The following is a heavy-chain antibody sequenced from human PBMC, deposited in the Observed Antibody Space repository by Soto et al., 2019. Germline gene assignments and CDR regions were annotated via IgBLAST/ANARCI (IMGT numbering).Heavy chain of an antibody. D-gene: IGHD6-13*01. CDR1: GYTFTSYG. V-gene: IGHV1-18*01. Sequence: ASVKVSCKASGYTFTSYGISWVRHAPGQGLEWMGWISAYNGNTNYAQKLQGRVTMTTDTSTSTAYMELRSLRSDDTAVYYCARWYSSRSLNYYYYMDVWGKGTTVTVSS. J-gene: IGHJ6*03. CDR3: ARWYSSRSLNYYYYMDV. CDR2: ISAYNGNT.